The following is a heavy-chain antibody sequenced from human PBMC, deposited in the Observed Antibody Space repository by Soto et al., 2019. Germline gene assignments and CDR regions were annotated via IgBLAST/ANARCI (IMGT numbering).Heavy chain of an antibody. Sequence: GGSLRLSCAASGFTFSSYVIHWVGQSPGKGLEWVALISYDGSNKYYADSVKGRFTISRDNSKNTLYLQMNSLRAEDTAMYYCAKDAPYYYDSSGYYGPFDYWGQGTLVTVSS. J-gene: IGHJ4*02. CDR2: ISYDGSNK. CDR1: GFTFSSYV. CDR3: AKDAPYYYDSSGYYGPFDY. V-gene: IGHV3-30*18. D-gene: IGHD3-22*01.